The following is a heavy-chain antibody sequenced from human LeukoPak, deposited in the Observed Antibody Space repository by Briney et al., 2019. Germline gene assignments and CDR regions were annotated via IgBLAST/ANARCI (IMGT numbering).Heavy chain of an antibody. CDR2: ISSSSSYI. Sequence: GGSLRLSCAASGFTFSSYSMNWVRQAPGKGLEWVSSISSSSSYIYYADSVKGRFTISRDNAKNSLYLQMNSLRAEDTAVYYCARFFPGYSYGRYYFDYWGQGTLVTVSS. CDR1: GFTFSSYS. J-gene: IGHJ4*02. D-gene: IGHD5-18*01. CDR3: ARFFPGYSYGRYYFDY. V-gene: IGHV3-21*01.